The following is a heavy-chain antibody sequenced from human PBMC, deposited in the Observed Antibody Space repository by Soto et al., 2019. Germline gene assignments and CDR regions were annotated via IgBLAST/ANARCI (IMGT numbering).Heavy chain of an antibody. CDR3: SKGGGGGVVEH. V-gene: IGHV3-11*05. J-gene: IGHJ4*02. Sequence: QVQLVESGGGLVKPGGSLRLSCATSGFTFSDHYMSWIRQAPGKGLELISYISPGGIYTTYGDSVKGRFTISRHNATNCLFLHVNTLRDDDTAVDSCSKGGGGGVVEHRDQVAFVSVSS. CDR1: GFTFSDHY. D-gene: IGHD2-21*01. CDR2: ISPGGIYT.